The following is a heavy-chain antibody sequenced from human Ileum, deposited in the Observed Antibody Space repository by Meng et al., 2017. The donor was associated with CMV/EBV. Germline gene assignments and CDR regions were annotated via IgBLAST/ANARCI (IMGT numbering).Heavy chain of an antibody. Sequence: QVQLHVPVPRRGNPSPTLSLTCTVSGASITNDDYYWSWIRQPPGKGLEWIGYIYYNGITYYNPSLKSRIAILVDTSKSQFSLIVSSVTAADTAVYYCAKYSGPSRWFDPWGQGTLVTVSS. CDR1: GASITNDDYY. CDR2: IYYNGIT. CDR3: AKYSGPSRWFDP. V-gene: IGHV4-30-4*01. J-gene: IGHJ5*02. D-gene: IGHD5-12*01.